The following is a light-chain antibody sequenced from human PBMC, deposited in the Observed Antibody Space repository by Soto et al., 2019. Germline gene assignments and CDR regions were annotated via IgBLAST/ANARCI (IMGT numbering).Light chain of an antibody. Sequence: EIVLTQSPGTLSLSPGERATLSCRASQSVSSSYLAWYQQKPGQAPRLLIYGASSRATVIPDRFSGSGSGTDFTLTISRLESEDFAVYYCQQYGSSPSWTFGQGTKVDI. CDR2: GAS. J-gene: IGKJ1*01. CDR3: QQYGSSPSWT. CDR1: QSVSSSY. V-gene: IGKV3-20*01.